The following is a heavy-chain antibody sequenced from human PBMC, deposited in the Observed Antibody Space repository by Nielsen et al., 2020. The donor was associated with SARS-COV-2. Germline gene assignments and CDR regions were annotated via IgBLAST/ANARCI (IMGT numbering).Heavy chain of an antibody. CDR2: IIPIFGTA. CDR3: ARLEVEIDSSSKGYYNYYGMDV. Sequence: WVRQAPGQGLEWMGGIIPIFGTANYAQKFQGRVTITADESTSTAYMELSSLRSEDTAMYYCARLEVEIDSSSKGYYNYYGMDVWGQGTTVTVSS. V-gene: IGHV1-69*01. J-gene: IGHJ6*02. D-gene: IGHD6-6*01.